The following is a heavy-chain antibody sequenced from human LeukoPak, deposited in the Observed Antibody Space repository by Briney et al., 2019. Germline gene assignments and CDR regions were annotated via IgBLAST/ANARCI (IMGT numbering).Heavy chain of an antibody. J-gene: IGHJ5*02. V-gene: IGHV1-2*02. CDR2: INADTGGT. D-gene: IGHD1-1*01. Sequence: GASVKVSCKASGYTFTAYYMHWVRQAPGQGLEWMGWINADTGGTNYAQKFQGRVTVTTDTSISTAYMELSSLRSDDTAVYCCARGSSVRDWFDPWGQGTLVTVSS. CDR1: GYTFTAYY. CDR3: ARGSSVRDWFDP.